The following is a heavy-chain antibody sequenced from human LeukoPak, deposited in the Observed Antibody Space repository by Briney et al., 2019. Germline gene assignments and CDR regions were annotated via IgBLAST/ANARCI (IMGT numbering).Heavy chain of an antibody. V-gene: IGHV3-23*01. CDR2: LSGSGGST. D-gene: IGHD6-19*01. Sequence: GGSLRLSCAASGFTFNNYAMNWARQAPGKGLEWVSTLSGSGGSTYYADSVKGRFTISRDTSKKTLYLQMDNVRAEDTAVYYCEKDSSSFASYFDSWGQGTLVTVSS. CDR3: EKDSSSFASYFDS. CDR1: GFTFNNYA. J-gene: IGHJ4*02.